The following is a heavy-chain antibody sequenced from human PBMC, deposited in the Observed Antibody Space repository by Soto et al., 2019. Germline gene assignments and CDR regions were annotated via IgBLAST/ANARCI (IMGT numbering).Heavy chain of an antibody. J-gene: IGHJ4*02. Sequence: EVQLVESGGGLVQPGGSLRLSCAASGFTFSNYWMTWVRQAPGKGLEWVANIKQDGSAKYYVDSVKGRFTISRDNAKKSLVPQKDSLRAEDTAVYYCASWLKTSGWYVLLEGSFDYWGQGTLVTVSS. D-gene: IGHD6-19*01. CDR2: IKQDGSAK. CDR1: GFTFSNYW. V-gene: IGHV3-7*01. CDR3: ASWLKTSGWYVLLEGSFDY.